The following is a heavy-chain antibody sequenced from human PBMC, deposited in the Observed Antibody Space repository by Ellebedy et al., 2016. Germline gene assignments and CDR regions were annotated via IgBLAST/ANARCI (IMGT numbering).Heavy chain of an antibody. CDR2: IYSGGST. D-gene: IGHD3-3*01. J-gene: IGHJ4*02. CDR3: ATYYDYWRSFDY. V-gene: IGHV3-53*01. CDR1: GFTVSSNY. Sequence: GGSLRLXCAASGFTVSSNYMSWVRQAPGKGLEWVSVIYSGGSTYYADSVKGRFTISRDNAKNSLYLQMNSLRDEDTAVYYCATYYDYWRSFDYWGQGTLVTVSS.